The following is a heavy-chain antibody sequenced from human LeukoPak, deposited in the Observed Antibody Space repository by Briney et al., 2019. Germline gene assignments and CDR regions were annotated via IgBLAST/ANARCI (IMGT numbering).Heavy chain of an antibody. CDR3: ARDSPPQYASSSAGFDY. D-gene: IGHD6-6*01. CDR2: IYCRGNT. V-gene: IGHV4-59*01. CDR1: GDSIRNYY. J-gene: IGHJ4*02. Sequence: PSETLSLTCTVSGDSIRNYYWSWIRQPPGKGLEWIGYIYCRGNTNYNPSLKSRVIISIDTSKNQFSLKLSSVTAADTAVYFCARDSPPQYASSSAGFDYWGPGTLVTVSS.